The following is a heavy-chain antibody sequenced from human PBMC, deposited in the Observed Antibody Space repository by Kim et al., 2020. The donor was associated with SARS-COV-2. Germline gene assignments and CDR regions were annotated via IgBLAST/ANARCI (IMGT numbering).Heavy chain of an antibody. D-gene: IGHD2-2*01. CDR3: ARGGTRTSWGKGP. Sequence: YYVKYVKGRCTLTRDNAKNVLYLQMSRLRAEDTAVYYCARGGTRTSWGKGPWGQGTLVTVSS. V-gene: IGHV3-7*01. J-gene: IGHJ5*02.